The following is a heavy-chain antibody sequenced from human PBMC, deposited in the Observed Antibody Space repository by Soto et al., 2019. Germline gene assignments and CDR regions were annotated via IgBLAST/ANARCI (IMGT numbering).Heavy chain of an antibody. CDR2: IVVGSGNT. Sequence: SVKVSCKASGFTFTSSAVQWVRQARGQRLEWIGWIVVGSGNTNYAQKLQERVTITRDMSTSTAYMELSSLRSEDTAVYYCAADSSGWYISDYWGQGTLVTVSS. J-gene: IGHJ4*02. D-gene: IGHD6-19*01. V-gene: IGHV1-58*01. CDR3: AADSSGWYISDY. CDR1: GFTFTSSA.